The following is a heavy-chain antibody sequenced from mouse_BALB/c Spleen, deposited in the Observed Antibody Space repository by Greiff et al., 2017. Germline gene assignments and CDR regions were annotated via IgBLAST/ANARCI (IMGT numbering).Heavy chain of an antibody. V-gene: IGHV5-17*02. CDR1: GFTFSSFG. J-gene: IGHJ3*01. Sequence: EVKLMESGGGLVQPGGSRKLSCAASGFTFSSFGMHWVRQAPEKGLEWVAYISSGSSTIYYADTVKGRFTISRDNPKNTLFLQMTSLRSEDTAMYYCARGDGNSAWFAYWGQGTLVTVSA. D-gene: IGHD2-1*01. CDR2: ISSGSSTI. CDR3: ARGDGNSAWFAY.